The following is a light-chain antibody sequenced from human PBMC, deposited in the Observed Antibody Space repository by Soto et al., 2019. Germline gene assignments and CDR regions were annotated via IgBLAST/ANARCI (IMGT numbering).Light chain of an antibody. CDR3: QHSGTSAL. CDR1: QSVSDMY. Sequence: EIVLTQSPGTLSLSPGERATLSCRASQSVSDMYLAWYQQKPGQAPRLLIYASNRATGIPDRFSGSGSGTDFPLTISRLEPEDFAVYYCQHSGTSALFGPGTKVEIK. J-gene: IGKJ3*01. CDR2: AS. V-gene: IGKV3-20*01.